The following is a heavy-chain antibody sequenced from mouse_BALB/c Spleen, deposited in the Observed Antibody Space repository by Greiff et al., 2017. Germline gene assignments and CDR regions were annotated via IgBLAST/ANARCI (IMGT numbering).Heavy chain of an antibody. CDR2: IDPANGNT. CDR1: GFNIKDTY. V-gene: IGHV14-3*02. CDR3: ARPIYYGNPFFDY. J-gene: IGHJ2*01. Sequence: EVQLQQSGAELVKPGASVKLSCTASGFNIKDTYMHWVKQRPEQGLEWIGRIDPANGNTKYDPKFQGKATITADTSSNTAYLQLSSLTSEDTAVYYCARPIYYGNPFFDYWGQGTTLTVSS. D-gene: IGHD2-1*01.